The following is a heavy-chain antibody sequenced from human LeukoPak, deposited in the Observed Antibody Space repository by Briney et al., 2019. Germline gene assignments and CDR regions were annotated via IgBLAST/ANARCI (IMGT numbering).Heavy chain of an antibody. V-gene: IGHV3-23*01. Sequence: GGSLRLSCAASGFAFSNYAMTWVRQAPGKGLEWISVLSGSGDTTYYADSVKGRFTISRDNSRNTLYLQMNSLRAEDTALYYCAKDPSGYVSGWFDPWGQGILVTDSS. CDR3: AKDPSGYVSGWFDP. J-gene: IGHJ5*02. CDR1: GFAFSNYA. D-gene: IGHD5-12*01. CDR2: LSGSGDTT.